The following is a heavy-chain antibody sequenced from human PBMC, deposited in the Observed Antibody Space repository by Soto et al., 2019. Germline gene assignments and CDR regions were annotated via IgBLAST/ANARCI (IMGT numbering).Heavy chain of an antibody. D-gene: IGHD4-17*01. J-gene: IGHJ3*02. V-gene: IGHV3-30-3*01. CDR2: ISYDGSNK. CDR3: ARKLLRWFNSAEDAFDI. CDR1: GFTFSSYA. Sequence: GGSLRLSCAASGFTFSSYAMHWVRQAPGKGLEWVAVISYDGSNKYYADSVKGRFTISRDNSKNTLYLQMNSLRAEDTAVYYCARKLLRWFNSAEDAFDIWGQGTTVTVS.